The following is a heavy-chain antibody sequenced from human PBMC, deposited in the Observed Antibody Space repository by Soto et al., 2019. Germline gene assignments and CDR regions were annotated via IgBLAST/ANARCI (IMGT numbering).Heavy chain of an antibody. J-gene: IGHJ3*02. D-gene: IGHD3-3*01. CDR3: ARYSGETIFGAGVQPSDAFDI. Sequence: ASVKVSCKASGYTFTSYGISWVRQAPGQGLEWMGWISAYTGNTNYAQKLQGRVTMTTDTSTSTAYMELRSLRSDDTAVDYCARYSGETIFGAGVQPSDAFDIWGQGTMVTVSS. CDR1: GYTFTSYG. CDR2: ISAYTGNT. V-gene: IGHV1-18*01.